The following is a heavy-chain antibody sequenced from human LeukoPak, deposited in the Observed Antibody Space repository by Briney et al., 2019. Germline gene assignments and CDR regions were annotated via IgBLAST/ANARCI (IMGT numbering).Heavy chain of an antibody. J-gene: IGHJ4*02. CDR1: GGTFSSYA. Sequence: SVKVSCKASGGTFSSYAISWVRQAPGQGLEWMGGIIPIFGTANYAQKFQGRVTITADETTSTAYMELSSLRSEDTAVYYCARRGGGDSLRFDYWGQGTLVTVSS. V-gene: IGHV1-69*13. CDR2: IIPIFGTA. D-gene: IGHD3-10*01. CDR3: ARRGGGDSLRFDY.